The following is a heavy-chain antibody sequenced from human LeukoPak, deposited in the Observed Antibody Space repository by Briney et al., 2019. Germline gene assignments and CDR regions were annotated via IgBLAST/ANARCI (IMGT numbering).Heavy chain of an antibody. CDR1: GGSFSGYY. CDR3: ADLRTGDY. D-gene: IGHD5-12*01. CDR2: INHSGST. J-gene: IGHJ4*02. V-gene: IGHV4-34*01. Sequence: PSETLSLTCAVSGGSFSGYYCSWIRQPPGRGLEWIGEINHSGSTNYNPSLKSRVTISVDASKNQFSLKLTSVTAADTAVYYCADLRTGDYWGQGTLVTVSS.